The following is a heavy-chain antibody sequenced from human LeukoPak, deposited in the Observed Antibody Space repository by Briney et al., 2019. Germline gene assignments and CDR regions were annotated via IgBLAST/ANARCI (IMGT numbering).Heavy chain of an antibody. CDR3: ARNHYYDILTGYVTYGMDV. D-gene: IGHD3-9*01. CDR2: ISAYNGNT. J-gene: IGHJ6*02. V-gene: IGHV1-18*01. CDR1: GCTFSNYG. Sequence: ASVKVSCKASGCTFSNYGISWVRQAPGQGLEWMGWISAYNGNTNYAQKLQGRVTTTTDTSTSTAYMELRSLRSDDTAVYYCARNHYYDILTGYVTYGMDVWGQGTTVTVSS.